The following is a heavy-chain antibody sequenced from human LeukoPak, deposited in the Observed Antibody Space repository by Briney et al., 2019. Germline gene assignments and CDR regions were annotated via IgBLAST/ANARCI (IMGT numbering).Heavy chain of an antibody. Sequence: GGSLRLSCAASGFTFSSYGVHWVRQAPGKGLEWVAVIWYDGSNKYYADSVKGRFTISRDNSKNTLYLQMNSLRAEDTAVYYCARDDVIAVPGIDAFDIWGQGTMVTVSS. J-gene: IGHJ3*02. CDR1: GFTFSSYG. CDR2: IWYDGSNK. V-gene: IGHV3-33*01. D-gene: IGHD6-19*01. CDR3: ARDDVIAVPGIDAFDI.